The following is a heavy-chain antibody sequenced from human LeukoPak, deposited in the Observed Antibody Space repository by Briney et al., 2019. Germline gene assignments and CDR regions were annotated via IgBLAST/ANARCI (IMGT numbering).Heavy chain of an antibody. CDR1: GYGFTSYW. J-gene: IGHJ4*02. D-gene: IGHD1-26*01. V-gene: IGHV5-51*01. Sequence: GESLKISCKASGYGFTSYWIGWVRQMPGKGLEWMGIISPGDSYTRYSPSFQGQVTFSADKSISTAYVQWSSLKASDTAMYYCARLGRRSGSYLIYFDSWGQGTLVTVSS. CDR3: ARLGRRSGSYLIYFDS. CDR2: ISPGDSYT.